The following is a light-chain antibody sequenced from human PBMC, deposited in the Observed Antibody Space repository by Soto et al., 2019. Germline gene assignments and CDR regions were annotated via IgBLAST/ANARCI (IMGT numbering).Light chain of an antibody. CDR3: QKYSSPPRT. CDR1: QSVSSY. V-gene: IGKV3-20*01. CDR2: GAS. Sequence: EIVLTQSPGSLSLSPGERATLSCRASQSVSSYLAWYQQKPGQAPRLLIYGASSRATGFPDRFSGSGSGTDFSLTISRLEPEDSAVYYCQKYSSPPRTFGQGTKVDIK. J-gene: IGKJ1*01.